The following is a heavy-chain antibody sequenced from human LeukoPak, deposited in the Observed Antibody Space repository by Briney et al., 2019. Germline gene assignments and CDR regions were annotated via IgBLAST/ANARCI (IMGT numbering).Heavy chain of an antibody. CDR2: IYYSGST. J-gene: IGHJ3*02. CDR3: ARALGAFDI. Sequence: SETLSLTCTVSGDSISSSSYYWGWIRQPPGNGLEWIGSIYYSGSTYYNPSLKSRVTISLDKSKNQVSLKLNSVTAADTAVYYCARALGAFDIWGQGTMVTVSS. V-gene: IGHV4-39*07. CDR1: GDSISSSSYY.